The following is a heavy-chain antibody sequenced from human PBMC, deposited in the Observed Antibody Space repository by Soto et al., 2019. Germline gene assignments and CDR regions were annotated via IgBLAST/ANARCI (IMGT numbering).Heavy chain of an antibody. Sequence: ESGPTLVNPTETLTLTCTVSGFSLSNGKVGVSWIRQPPGKALEWLAHIFSNDEKSYRTSLKSRLTIPEDTSKSQVVLTMTNVDPVDTATYYCARILFGRSVAGGYFYMDVWGKGTTVTVSS. CDR2: IFSNDEK. V-gene: IGHV2-26*01. CDR3: ARILFGRSVAGGYFYMDV. CDR1: GFSLSNGKVG. J-gene: IGHJ6*03. D-gene: IGHD6-19*01.